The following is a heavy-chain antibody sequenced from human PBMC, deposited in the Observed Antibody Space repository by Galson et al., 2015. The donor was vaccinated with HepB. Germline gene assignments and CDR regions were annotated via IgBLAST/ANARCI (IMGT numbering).Heavy chain of an antibody. CDR1: GFTFSSYG. CDR3: AKDLRTYGDSFDY. J-gene: IGHJ4*02. V-gene: IGHV3-33*06. Sequence: LRLSCAASGFTFSSYGMHWVRQAPGKGLEWVAVIWYDGSNKYYADSVKGRFTISRDNSKNTLYLQMNSLRAEDTAVYYCAKDLRTYGDSFDYWGQGTLVTVSS. CDR2: IWYDGSNK. D-gene: IGHD4-17*01.